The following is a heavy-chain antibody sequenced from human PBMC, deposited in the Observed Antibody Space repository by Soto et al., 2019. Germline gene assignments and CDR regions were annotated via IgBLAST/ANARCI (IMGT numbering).Heavy chain of an antibody. CDR1: GLPFGDYY. J-gene: IGHJ4*02. CDR3: VRDISPNNFASGSYTY. CDR2: ISSSSIYT. Sequence: QVHLVESGGGLVQPGGSLRLSCAASGLPFGDYYMNWIRQAPGKGLEWVSNISSSSIYTNYADSVKGRFTISRDNAKNSLYLQMNSLRPEDTAVYYCVRDISPNNFASGSYTYWGQGILVTVSS. V-gene: IGHV3-11*06. D-gene: IGHD3-10*01.